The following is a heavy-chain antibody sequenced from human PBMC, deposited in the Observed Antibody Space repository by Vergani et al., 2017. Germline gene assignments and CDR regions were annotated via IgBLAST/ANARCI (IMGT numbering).Heavy chain of an antibody. D-gene: IGHD1-26*01. CDR2: IYPSGNT. CDR3: ARRPTWELGAFDI. J-gene: IGHJ3*02. V-gene: IGHV4-38-2*01. Sequence: QVQLQESGPGLVKPSETLSLTCAVSGFSIDNGYYWDWIRQPPGKGLEWIATIYPSGNTYYNPSLNSRLTMSVDTSKNQFSLKLNSMTAADTAVYYCARRPTWELGAFDIWGQGTLVTVSS. CDR1: GFSIDNGYY.